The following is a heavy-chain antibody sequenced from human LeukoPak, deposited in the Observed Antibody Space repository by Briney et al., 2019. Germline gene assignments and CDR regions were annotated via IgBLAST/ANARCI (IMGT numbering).Heavy chain of an antibody. CDR2: IIPIFGTA. V-gene: IGHV1-69*05. J-gene: IGHJ4*02. CDR3: ARAGQVYCSGGSCYSRGSFDY. D-gene: IGHD2-15*01. Sequence: ASVKVSCSASRGTFSSYAISWVRQAPGQGLEWMGRIIPIFGTANYAQKFQGRVTITTDESMSTAYMELSSLRSEDTAVYYCARAGQVYCSGGSCYSRGSFDYWGQGTLVTVSS. CDR1: RGTFSSYA.